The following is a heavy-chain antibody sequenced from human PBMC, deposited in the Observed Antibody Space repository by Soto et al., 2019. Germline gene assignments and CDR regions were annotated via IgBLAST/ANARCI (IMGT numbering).Heavy chain of an antibody. CDR3: ARDYDGFDY. CDR1: SVSSTNSNW. D-gene: IGHD3-16*01. Sequence: PATQSLSCDVASVSSTNSNWLTWVRPPPGKGLEWIGKISHSGTVNYNATLRSRVIISVDKPKNQLSLKLMSVTAADTAVYYCARDYDGFDYWGQGSLGTVS. J-gene: IGHJ4*02. CDR2: ISHSGTV. V-gene: IGHV4-4*03.